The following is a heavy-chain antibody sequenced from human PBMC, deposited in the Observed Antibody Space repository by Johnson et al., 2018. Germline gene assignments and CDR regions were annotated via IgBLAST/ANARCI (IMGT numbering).Heavy chain of an antibody. D-gene: IGHD1-7*01. CDR3: TTDRVGTDYYYYGMDV. J-gene: IGHJ6*02. Sequence: VQLVESGGGLVKPGGSLRLSCAASGFTFSNAWMSWVRQAPGKGLEWVGRIKSKTDGGTTDYAAPVKGRFTISRDDSKNTLYLQMNSLKTEDTAGYYCTTDRVGTDYYYYGMDVWGQGTTVTVSS. CDR2: IKSKTDGGTT. CDR1: GFTFSNAW. V-gene: IGHV3-15*01.